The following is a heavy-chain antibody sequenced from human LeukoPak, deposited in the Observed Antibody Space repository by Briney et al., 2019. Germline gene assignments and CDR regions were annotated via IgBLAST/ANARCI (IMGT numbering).Heavy chain of an antibody. V-gene: IGHV3-7*01. Sequence: GGTLGLSCAASGYPFRSYWKSGVRHAPGKGGEGGVNIKQDGSEKYYVDSVKGRFTISRDNAKNSMYLQMNSLRAEDTAVYYCARAGVTYQLLFRYWGQGTLVTVSS. CDR3: ARAGVTYQLLFRY. J-gene: IGHJ4*02. CDR2: IKQDGSEK. CDR1: GYPFRSYW. D-gene: IGHD2-2*01.